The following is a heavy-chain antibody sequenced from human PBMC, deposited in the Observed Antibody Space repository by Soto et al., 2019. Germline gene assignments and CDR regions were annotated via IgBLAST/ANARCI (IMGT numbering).Heavy chain of an antibody. CDR2: IYHTGTT. CDR3: ATLPPRIVVVMTDLPT. J-gene: IGHJ5*02. Sequence: PSETLSLTCFVSGASISSTYWWSWVRQTPGKRLEWIGQIYHTGTTSYNPPLKNRVTISLDKSNNQFSLRLTSMTAADTAVYYCATLPPRIVVVMTDLPTWGQGTLVTVSS. D-gene: IGHD2-15*01. V-gene: IGHV4-4*02. CDR1: GASISSTYW.